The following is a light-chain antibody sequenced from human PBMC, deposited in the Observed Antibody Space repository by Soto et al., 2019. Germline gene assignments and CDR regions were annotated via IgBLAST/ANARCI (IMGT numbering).Light chain of an antibody. CDR3: QQYNSYSGT. Sequence: EIVMTQSPATLSVSPGERATLSCRASQSVSSNLAWYQQKPGQAPRLLIYGTSIRATGIPDRFSGSGSGTEFTLTISSLQPDDFATYYCQQYNSYSGTFGQGTKVDIK. CDR2: GTS. J-gene: IGKJ1*01. CDR1: QSVSSN. V-gene: IGKV3D-15*01.